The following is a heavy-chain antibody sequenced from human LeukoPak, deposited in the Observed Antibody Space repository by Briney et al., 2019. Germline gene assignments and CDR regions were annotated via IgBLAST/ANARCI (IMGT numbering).Heavy chain of an antibody. J-gene: IGHJ4*02. CDR2: MNPNSGNT. V-gene: IGHV1-8*01. D-gene: IGHD4-11*01. CDR1: GYTFTSYD. CDR3: ARVPDYSNPDDY. Sequence: ASVNVSCKASGYTFTSYDINWVRQATGQGLEWMGWMNPNSGNTGYAQKFQGRVTMTRNTSISTAYMELSSLRSEDTAVYYCARVPDYSNPDDYWGQGTLVTVSS.